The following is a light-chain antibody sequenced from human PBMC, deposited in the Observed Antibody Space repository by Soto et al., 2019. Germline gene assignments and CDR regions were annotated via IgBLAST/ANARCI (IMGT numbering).Light chain of an antibody. CDR2: EVN. CDR1: SSDIGRYNY. V-gene: IGLV2-14*01. J-gene: IGLJ1*01. Sequence: QSALTQPASVSGSPGQSITISCTGTSSDIGRYNYVSWFQQHPGKVPKLVIFEVNYRPSGVSDRFSGSKSGNTASLTITGLQAEDEDDYYCTSCITANTRCVFGSGTKVTVL. CDR3: TSCITANTRCV.